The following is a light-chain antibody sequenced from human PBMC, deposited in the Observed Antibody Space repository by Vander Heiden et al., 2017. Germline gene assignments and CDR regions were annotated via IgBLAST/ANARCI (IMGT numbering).Light chain of an antibody. J-gene: IGKJ2*01. CDR3: MQALQSPRYT. V-gene: IGKV2-28*01. Sequence: DIVMTHSPLSLPVTPGEPASISCRPSQSLLHSNGYNYLDWYLQKPGQSPQLLIYLGSNRASGVPDRFSGSGSGTDFTLKISRVEAEDVGVYYCMQALQSPRYTFGQGTKLEIK. CDR1: QSLLHSNGYNY. CDR2: LGS.